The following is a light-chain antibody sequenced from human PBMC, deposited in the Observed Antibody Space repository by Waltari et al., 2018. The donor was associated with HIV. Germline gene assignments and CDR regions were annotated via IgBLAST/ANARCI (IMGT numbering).Light chain of an antibody. CDR3: AAWDDSLAWV. J-gene: IGLJ3*02. CDR1: SSNFGSNT. Sequence: QSVLTQPPSASGTPGQRVTISCSGSSSNFGSNTVNWYQQLPGTAPKPLSYRINHRPSGVPDRFSGSKSGTSASLVSSGLQSEDEADYYCAAWDDSLAWVFGGGTKLTVL. V-gene: IGLV1-44*01. CDR2: RIN.